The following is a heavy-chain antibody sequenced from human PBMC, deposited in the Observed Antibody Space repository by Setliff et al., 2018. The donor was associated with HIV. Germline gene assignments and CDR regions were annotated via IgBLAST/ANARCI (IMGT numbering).Heavy chain of an antibody. CDR3: ARSPIAAAGTFRFDP. CDR1: GHTFTGYY. D-gene: IGHD6-13*01. Sequence: GASVKVSCKASGHTFTGYYMHWVRQAPGQGLEWMGRINPNSGGTDYAQKFQGRVTMTRDTSVSTAYMELRRLRSDDTAVYYCARSPIAAAGTFRFDPWGQGTLVTSPQ. V-gene: IGHV1-2*06. J-gene: IGHJ5*02. CDR2: INPNSGGT.